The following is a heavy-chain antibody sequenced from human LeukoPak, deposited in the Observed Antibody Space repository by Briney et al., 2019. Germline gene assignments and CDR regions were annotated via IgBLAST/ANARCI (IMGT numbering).Heavy chain of an antibody. CDR2: IKQDGSEK. CDR3: ARVPGEYCSSTSCYGYYYYGMDV. D-gene: IGHD2-2*01. J-gene: IGHJ6*02. Sequence: PGGSLRLSCAASGFTFSSYWMSWVRQAPGKGLEWVANIKQDGSEKYYVDSVKGRFTISRDNAKNSLYLQMNSLRAEDTAVYYCARVPGEYCSSTSCYGYYYYGMDVWGQGTTVTVSS. V-gene: IGHV3-7*01. CDR1: GFTFSSYW.